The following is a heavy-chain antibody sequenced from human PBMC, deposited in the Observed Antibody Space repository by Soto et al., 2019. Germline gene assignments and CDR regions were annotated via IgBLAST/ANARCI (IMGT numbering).Heavy chain of an antibody. J-gene: IGHJ4*02. Sequence: QVQLQQWGAGLLKPSETLSLTCAVYGGSFSGYYWSCIRQPPGKGLAWIGEINHSGRTNYNPCLRGLVTVSGAASKNQFSLKRGAVAAADTAVYCCARVAGIGGATGSDYWGQGTLVTVGS. CDR2: INHSGRT. CDR1: GGSFSGYY. D-gene: IGHD1-26*01. V-gene: IGHV4-34*01. CDR3: ARVAGIGGATGSDY.